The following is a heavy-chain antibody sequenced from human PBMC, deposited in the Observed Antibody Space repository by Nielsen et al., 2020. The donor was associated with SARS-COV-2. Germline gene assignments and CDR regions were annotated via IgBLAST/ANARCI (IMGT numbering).Heavy chain of an antibody. D-gene: IGHD1-26*01. J-gene: IGHJ6*02. CDR2: ISGESKYT. Sequence: GGSLRLSCAASGFTFRDHYMSWIRQAPGKGLEWISYISGESKYTAYADSVKGRFTTSRDNAKNSLHLQMNSLTAEDTAVYYCARDLRDRGRGMDVWGQGTTVIVSS. CDR1: GFTFRDHY. V-gene: IGHV3-11*05. CDR3: ARDLRDRGRGMDV.